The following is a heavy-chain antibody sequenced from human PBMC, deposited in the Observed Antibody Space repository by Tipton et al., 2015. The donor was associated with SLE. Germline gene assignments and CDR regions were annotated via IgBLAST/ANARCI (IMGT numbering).Heavy chain of an antibody. Sequence: LRLSCAASGFTFSSYAMSWVRQAPGKGLEWIGYIYYSGSTYYNPSLKSRVTISVDTSKNQFSLKLSSVTAADTAVYYCARVDSITMISFDPWGQGTLVTVSS. CDR3: ARVDSITMISFDP. CDR1: GFTFSSYA. V-gene: IGHV4-59*01. J-gene: IGHJ5*02. CDR2: IYYSGST. D-gene: IGHD3-22*01.